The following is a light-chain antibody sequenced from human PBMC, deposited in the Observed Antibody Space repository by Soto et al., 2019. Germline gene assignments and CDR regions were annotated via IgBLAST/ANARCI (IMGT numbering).Light chain of an antibody. CDR1: QSVNRK. J-gene: IGKJ1*01. Sequence: TQSPATLSVSPGETATLSCRASQSVNRKVAWYQQKPGQAPRLLIYGASTGATDIPDRFSASGSGTDFTLTISDVQPEDFALYYCHQRQSWPRTFGQGTKVDIK. V-gene: IGKV3-15*01. CDR2: GAS. CDR3: HQRQSWPRT.